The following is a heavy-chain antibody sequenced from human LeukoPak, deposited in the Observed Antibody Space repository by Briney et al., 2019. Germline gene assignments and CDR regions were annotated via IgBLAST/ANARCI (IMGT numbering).Heavy chain of an antibody. Sequence: PGGSLRLSCAASGFTFSAHWMGWVRQAPGEGLEWVANIKEDGSEKYYVDSVKGRFTISRDIAKNSLYLQMNSLRAEDTAVYYCARDLYSQYWGQGTLVTVSS. CDR2: IKEDGSEK. J-gene: IGHJ4*02. CDR1: GFTFSAHW. V-gene: IGHV3-7*01. CDR3: ARDLYSQY. D-gene: IGHD2-21*01.